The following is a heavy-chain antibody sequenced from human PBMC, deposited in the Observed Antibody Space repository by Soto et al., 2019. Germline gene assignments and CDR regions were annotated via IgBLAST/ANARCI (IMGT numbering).Heavy chain of an antibody. CDR1: GASFSDYH. CDR3: ARGRVVSGAYQYYYIDV. V-gene: IGHV4-34*01. J-gene: IGHJ6*03. Sequence: QVQLQQWGAGLLKPSETLSLNCAVYGASFSDYHWNWIRQAPGKGLEWIGEINDGGSTNYNTSLKSRVTITIDTSKNQFSLKLSSVTAADTAVYHCARGRVVSGAYQYYYIDVWGKGTTVTVSS. D-gene: IGHD3-3*01. CDR2: INDGGST.